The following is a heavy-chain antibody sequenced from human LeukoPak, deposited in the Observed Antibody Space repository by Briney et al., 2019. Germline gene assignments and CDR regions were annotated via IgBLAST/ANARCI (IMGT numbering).Heavy chain of an antibody. D-gene: IGHD1-26*01. Sequence: GGSLRLSCAASGFTFSDYYMSWIRQAPGKGLEWVSYISNSGRTTYYADSVKGRFTISRDNAKNSLYLQMNSLRAEDTAVYYCARERSYDLDCWGQGTLVTVSS. J-gene: IGHJ4*02. CDR1: GFTFSDYY. CDR3: ARERSYDLDC. V-gene: IGHV3-11*04. CDR2: ISNSGRTT.